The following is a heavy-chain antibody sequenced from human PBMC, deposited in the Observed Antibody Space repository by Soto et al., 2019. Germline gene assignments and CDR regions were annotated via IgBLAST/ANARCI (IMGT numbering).Heavy chain of an antibody. D-gene: IGHD6-13*01. CDR3: AKGDGSSSWYGNS. CDR2: IRGSGDGT. J-gene: IGHJ4*02. Sequence: GGSRRRSWAASGLTFINYAMSWVRQAPGKGLEWVSAIRGSGDGTFYPDSVKGRFTISRDNAKNTLYLQMNSLRAEDTAIYYCAKGDGSSSWYGNSWGQGTLVTVSS. V-gene: IGHV3-23*01. CDR1: GLTFINYA.